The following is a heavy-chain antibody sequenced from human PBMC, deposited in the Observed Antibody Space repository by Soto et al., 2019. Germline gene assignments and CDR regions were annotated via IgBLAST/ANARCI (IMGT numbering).Heavy chain of an antibody. CDR2: INNDGSST. D-gene: IGHD1-1*01. V-gene: IGHV3-74*01. J-gene: IGHJ4*02. CDR1: GVTFSSYW. CDR3: ARDRNDGFDY. Sequence: GGSLRLSCAASGVTFSSYWMHWVRQAPGKGLVWVSRINNDGSSTNHADSVKGRFTISRDNAKNTLYLQMNSLRAEDTAVYYCARDRNDGFDYWGQGTLVTVSS.